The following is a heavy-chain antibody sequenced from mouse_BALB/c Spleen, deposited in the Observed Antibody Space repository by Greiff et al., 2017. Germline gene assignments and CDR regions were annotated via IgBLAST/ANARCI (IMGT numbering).Heavy chain of an antibody. Sequence: QVQLQQSGAELMKPGASVKISCKATGYTFRSYWIEWVKQRPGHGLEWIGEILPGSGSTNYNEKFKGKATFTADTSSNTAYMQLRSLTSEDSAVYYCARGSHFAYWGQGTLGTVAA. D-gene: IGHD1-1*02. V-gene: IGHV1-9*01. CDR1: GYTFRSYW. J-gene: IGHJ3*01. CDR2: ILPGSGST. CDR3: ARGSHFAY.